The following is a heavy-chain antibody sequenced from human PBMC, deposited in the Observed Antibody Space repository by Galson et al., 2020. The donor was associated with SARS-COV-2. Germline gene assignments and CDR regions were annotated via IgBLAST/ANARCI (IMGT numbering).Heavy chain of an antibody. D-gene: IGHD4-17*01. J-gene: IGHJ4*02. CDR3: ATSYGDYEPSFDY. CDR2: IIPIFGTA. V-gene: IGHV1-69*13. CDR1: GGTFSSYA. Sequence: SVTVSCKASGGTFSSYAISWVRQAPGQGLEWMGGIIPIFGTANYAQKFQGRVTLTADESTRTAYMERSSLRSEDTAVYYCATSYGDYEPSFDYWGQGTLVTVSS.